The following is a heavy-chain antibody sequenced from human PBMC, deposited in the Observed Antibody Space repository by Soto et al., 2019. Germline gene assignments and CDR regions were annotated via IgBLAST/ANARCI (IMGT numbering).Heavy chain of an antibody. CDR1: GGSISSSNW. CDR2: IYHSGST. V-gene: IGHV4-4*02. J-gene: IGHJ4*02. D-gene: IGHD3-22*01. CDR3: ARGSYDSSGYSHFDY. Sequence: SETVSLTFAVSGGSISSSNWWSWVRQPPGKGLEWIGEIYHSGSTNYNPSLKSRVTISVDKSKNQFSLKLSSVTAADTAVYYCARGSYDSSGYSHFDYWGQGTLVTVSS.